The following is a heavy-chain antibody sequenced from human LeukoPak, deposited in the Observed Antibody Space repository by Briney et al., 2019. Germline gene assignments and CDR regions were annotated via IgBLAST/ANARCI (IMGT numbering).Heavy chain of an antibody. V-gene: IGHV4-34*01. CDR3: ARGESITIFGVVIIGYNWFDP. Sequence: SETLSLTCAVYGGSFSGYYWSWIRQPAGKGLEWIGEINCSGSTNYNPSLKSGVTISVDTSKRQFSLKLNSVPAADTAVYYCARGESITIFGVVIIGYNWFDPWGQGTLVTVSS. CDR1: GGSFSGYY. CDR2: INCSGST. D-gene: IGHD3-3*01. J-gene: IGHJ5*02.